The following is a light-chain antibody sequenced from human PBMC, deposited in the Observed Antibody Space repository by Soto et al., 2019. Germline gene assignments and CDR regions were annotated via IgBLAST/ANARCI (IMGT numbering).Light chain of an antibody. CDR1: NSDVGNYNY. J-gene: IGLJ1*01. CDR3: CSYAGTYTYV. V-gene: IGLV2-11*01. Sequence: QSALTQPRSVSGSPGQSVAISCTGTNSDVGNYNYVSWYQQHPGKAPKLMIFDVSKRPSGVPDRFSGSKSGITASLTISGLQAEDEADYYCCSYAGTYTYVFGTGTKLTVL. CDR2: DVS.